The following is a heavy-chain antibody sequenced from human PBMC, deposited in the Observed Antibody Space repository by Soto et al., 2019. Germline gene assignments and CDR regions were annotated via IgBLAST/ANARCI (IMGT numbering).Heavy chain of an antibody. J-gene: IGHJ4*02. CDR2: IKQDGSEK. Sequence: EVQLVESGGGLVQPGRSLRLSCAASGFTFSSYWMSWVRQAPGKGLEWVANIKQDGSEKYYVDSVKGRFTISRDNAKNSLNLQMNSLRAEDTAVYYCARVTDYYESSGYFDYWGQGTLVTVSS. V-gene: IGHV3-7*01. CDR1: GFTFSSYW. CDR3: ARVTDYYESSGYFDY. D-gene: IGHD3-22*01.